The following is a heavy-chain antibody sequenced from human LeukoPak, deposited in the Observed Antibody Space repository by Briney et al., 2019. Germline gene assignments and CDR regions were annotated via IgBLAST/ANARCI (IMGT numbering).Heavy chain of an antibody. CDR1: GYTFTSYG. Sequence: ASVKVSCKASGYTFTSYGISWVRQAPGQGLEWMGWISAYNGNTNYAQKLQGRVTMTTDTSTSTAYMELWSLRSDDTAVYYCARDVMVRGVRKTFDYWGQGTLVTVSS. D-gene: IGHD3-10*01. CDR2: ISAYNGNT. CDR3: ARDVMVRGVRKTFDY. V-gene: IGHV1-18*01. J-gene: IGHJ4*02.